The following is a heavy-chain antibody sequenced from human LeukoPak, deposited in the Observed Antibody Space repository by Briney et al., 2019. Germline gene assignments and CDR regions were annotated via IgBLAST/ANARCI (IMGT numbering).Heavy chain of an antibody. D-gene: IGHD2-2*02. CDR1: GFTFSSYS. V-gene: IGHV3-21*01. CDR3: ATLPVVVPAAIYYGMDV. CDR2: ISSSSSYI. Sequence: GGSLRLSCAASGFTFSSYSMNWVRQAPGKGLEWVSSISSSSSYIYYADSVKGRFTISRDNAKNSLYLQMNSLRAEDTAVYYYATLPVVVPAAIYYGMDVWGQGTTVTVSS. J-gene: IGHJ6*02.